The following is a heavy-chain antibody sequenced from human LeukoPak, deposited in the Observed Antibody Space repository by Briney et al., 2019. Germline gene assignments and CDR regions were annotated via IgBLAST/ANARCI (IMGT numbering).Heavy chain of an antibody. J-gene: IGHJ4*02. D-gene: IGHD3-10*01. CDR3: AKKGAMIRGVPYYYDF. CDR2: ISGSGDDT. Sequence: GGSLRLSCSASGFTFSSYVMTWVRQAPGQGLEWVSAISGSGDDTYYADSVKGRFTISRDNSKNTLYLQMNSLRAEDTAVYYCAKKGAMIRGVPYYYDFWGQGTLVTVSS. CDR1: GFTFSSYV. V-gene: IGHV3-23*01.